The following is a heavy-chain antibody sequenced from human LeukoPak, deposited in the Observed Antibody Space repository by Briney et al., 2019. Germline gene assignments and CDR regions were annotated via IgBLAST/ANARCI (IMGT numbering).Heavy chain of an antibody. D-gene: IGHD3-10*01. CDR3: AKDRSWFGELSPTGFDY. CDR2: ISWNSGSI. CDR1: GFTFDDYA. J-gene: IGHJ4*02. Sequence: QPGGSLRLSCAASGFTFDDYAMHWVRQAPGKGLEWVSGISWNSGSIGYADSVKGRFTISRDNAKNSLYLQMNSLRAEDMALYYCAKDRSWFGELSPTGFDYWGQGTLVTVSS. V-gene: IGHV3-9*03.